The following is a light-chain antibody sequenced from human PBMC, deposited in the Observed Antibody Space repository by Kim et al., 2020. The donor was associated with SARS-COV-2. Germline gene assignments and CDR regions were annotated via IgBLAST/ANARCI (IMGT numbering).Light chain of an antibody. Sequence: ASVGDRVTITCRASQGISNYLAWYQQKPGKVPKLLIYDASTLQSGVPSRFSGSGSGTDFTLTISSLQPEDVATYCCQKYNSAPWTFGQGTKVDIK. CDR3: QKYNSAPWT. V-gene: IGKV1-27*01. CDR1: QGISNY. J-gene: IGKJ1*01. CDR2: DAS.